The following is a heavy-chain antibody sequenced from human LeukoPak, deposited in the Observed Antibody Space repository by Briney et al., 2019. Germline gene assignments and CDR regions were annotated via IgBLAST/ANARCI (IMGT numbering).Heavy chain of an antibody. CDR2: IVPILGTA. CDR3: ARSQGYSYGSSY. D-gene: IGHD5-18*01. V-gene: IGHV1-69*13. J-gene: IGHJ4*02. CDR1: GYTFSNFG. Sequence: SVNVSCKASGYTFSNFGVGWVRQAPGQGLEWMGGIVPILGTANYAQKFQGRVTITADDSTGTAYMELTSLRSADTAVYYCARSQGYSYGSSYWGQGTLVTVSS.